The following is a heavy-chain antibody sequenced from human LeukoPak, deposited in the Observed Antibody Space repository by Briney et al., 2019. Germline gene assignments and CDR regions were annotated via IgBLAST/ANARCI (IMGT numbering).Heavy chain of an antibody. CDR3: ARGTRYFDWLLYGEFDY. D-gene: IGHD3-9*01. CDR2: ISWDGGST. Sequence: PGGSLRLSCAASGFTFDDYTMHWVRQAPGKGLEWVSLISWDGGSTYYANSVKGRFTISRDNSKNTLYLQMGSLRAEDMAVYYCARGTRYFDWLLYGEFDYWGQGTLVTVSS. CDR1: GFTFDDYT. J-gene: IGHJ4*02. V-gene: IGHV3-43*01.